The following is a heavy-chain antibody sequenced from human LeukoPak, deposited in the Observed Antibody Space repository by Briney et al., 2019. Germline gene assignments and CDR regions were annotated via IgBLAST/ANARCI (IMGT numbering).Heavy chain of an antibody. CDR3: ARGRGYDNWFAP. Sequence: ASVKVSCKASGYTFTSYDINWVRQATGQGLEWMGWMNPNSGNTVYAQKFQGRVTMTRHTSISTAYMELSSLRSEDTAVYYCARGRGYDNWFAPWGQGTLVTVSS. V-gene: IGHV1-8*01. CDR2: MNPNSGNT. J-gene: IGHJ5*02. CDR1: GYTFTSYD. D-gene: IGHD5-12*01.